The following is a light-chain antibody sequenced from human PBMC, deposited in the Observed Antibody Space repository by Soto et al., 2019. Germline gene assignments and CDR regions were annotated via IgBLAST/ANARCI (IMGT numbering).Light chain of an antibody. CDR1: QFVSTN. CDR3: QQFNNWPPLT. J-gene: IGKJ4*01. CDR2: SAS. Sequence: EVVMTQSPATLSVSPGERATLSCRASQFVSTNLAWYQQKPGQAPRLLIYSASTRATGIPARFSGSGSGTDFTLPLSSLQSEDSAVYYCQQFNNWPPLTFGGGTKVEIK. V-gene: IGKV3-15*01.